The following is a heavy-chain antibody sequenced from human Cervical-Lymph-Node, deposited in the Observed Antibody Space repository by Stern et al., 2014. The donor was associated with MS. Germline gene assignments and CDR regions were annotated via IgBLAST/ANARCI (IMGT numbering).Heavy chain of an antibody. CDR1: GYSFTTSA. D-gene: IGHD4/OR15-4a*01. Sequence: QVQLVQSGSELKKPGASVKVSCKASGYSFTTSAMNWVRQAPGQGLEWMGWSNTYTGNPRYAQGFTGRFVFSLDTSVSTAYLQISSLKAEDTAMYYCASQAASVYGASPTGYWGQGTLVTVSS. CDR2: SNTYTGNP. CDR3: ASQAASVYGASPTGY. V-gene: IGHV7-4-1*02. J-gene: IGHJ4*02.